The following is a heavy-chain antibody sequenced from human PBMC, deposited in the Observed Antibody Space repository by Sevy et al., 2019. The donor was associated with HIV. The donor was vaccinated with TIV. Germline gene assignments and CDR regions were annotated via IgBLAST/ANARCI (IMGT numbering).Heavy chain of an antibody. CDR2: ISGSGGST. CDR3: AKDLEVTIFGVVIHRYFDY. D-gene: IGHD3-3*01. V-gene: IGHV3-23*01. Sequence: GGSLRLSCAASGFTFSSYAMSWVRQAPGKGLEWVSAISGSGGSTYYADSVKGRFTISRDNSKNTLYLQMNSVRAEDTAVYYCAKDLEVTIFGVVIHRYFDYWGQGTLVTVSS. J-gene: IGHJ4*02. CDR1: GFTFSSYA.